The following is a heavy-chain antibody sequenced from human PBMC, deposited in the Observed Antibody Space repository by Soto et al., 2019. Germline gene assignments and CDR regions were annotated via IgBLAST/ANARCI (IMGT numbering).Heavy chain of an antibody. CDR1: GYSFTSYW. D-gene: IGHD3-10*01. J-gene: IGHJ4*02. CDR3: ARRDYYGSGSYYNPHYFDY. V-gene: IGHV5-51*01. Sequence: XESLKVSWKCSGYSFTSYWIGLVLQMPGKGLEWMGIIYPGDSDTRYSPSFQGQVTISADKSISTAYLQWSSLKASDTAMYYCARRDYYGSGSYYNPHYFDYWGQGTLVTVSS. CDR2: IYPGDSDT.